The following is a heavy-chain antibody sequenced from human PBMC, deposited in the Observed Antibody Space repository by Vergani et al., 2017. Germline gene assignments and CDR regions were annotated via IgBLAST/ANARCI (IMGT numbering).Heavy chain of an antibody. V-gene: IGHV1-3*01. J-gene: IGHJ6*03. CDR1: GYTFTSYA. D-gene: IGHD6-13*01. Sequence: QVQLVQSGAEVKKPGASVKVSCKASGYTFTSYAMHWVRQAPGQRLEWMGWINAGNGNTKYSQKFQGRVTITRDTSASTAYMELSSLRSEDTAVYYCAGDRSEGYSSSWPYYYYRDVWGKGTTVTGSS. CDR2: INAGNGNT. CDR3: AGDRSEGYSSSWPYYYYRDV.